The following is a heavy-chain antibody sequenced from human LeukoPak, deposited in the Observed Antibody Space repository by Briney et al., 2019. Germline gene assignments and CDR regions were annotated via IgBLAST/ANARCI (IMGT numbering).Heavy chain of an antibody. Sequence: SETLSLTCTVSGGSISSSSYYWGWIRQPPGKGLEWIGSIYYSGSTYYNPSLKSRVTISVDTSKNQFSLKLSSVTAADTAVYYCARLFRSSFDYWDQGTLVTVSS. V-gene: IGHV4-39*01. D-gene: IGHD3-3*01. CDR2: IYYSGST. J-gene: IGHJ4*02. CDR1: GGSISSSSYY. CDR3: ARLFRSSFDY.